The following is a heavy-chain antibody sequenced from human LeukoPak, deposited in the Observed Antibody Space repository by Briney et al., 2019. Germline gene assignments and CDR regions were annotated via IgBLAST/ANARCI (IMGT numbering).Heavy chain of an antibody. CDR1: GGTIFGYY. Sequence: SETLSLTCTVSGGTIFGYYWRWLRQPPGKGLEWVGYIYYSGSTNYNPSLKSRVTISVDTSKNQFSLKLNSVTAADTAVYYCAKQVFSNNASLDYWGQGTLVTVSS. D-gene: IGHD1/OR15-1a*01. CDR2: IYYSGST. J-gene: IGHJ4*02. CDR3: AKQVFSNNASLDY. V-gene: IGHV4-59*08.